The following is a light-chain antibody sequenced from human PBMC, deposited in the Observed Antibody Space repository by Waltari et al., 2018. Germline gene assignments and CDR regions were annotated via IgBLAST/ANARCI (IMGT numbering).Light chain of an antibody. J-gene: IGLJ3*02. CDR2: DVR. V-gene: IGLV2-14*01. Sequence: QSALTQPASVSGSPGQSITIYCTGTSSEAGFYNLFSWYQQPPGKAPNLMIYDVRDGPSGVSNRFSGSKSGNTASLTISGLQAEDEADYYCNSYAGSSSWVFGGGTKLTVL. CDR3: NSYAGSSSWV. CDR1: SSEAGFYNL.